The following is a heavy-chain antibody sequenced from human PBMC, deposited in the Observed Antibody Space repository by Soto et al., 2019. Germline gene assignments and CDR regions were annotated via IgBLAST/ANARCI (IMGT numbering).Heavy chain of an antibody. Sequence: PGGSLRLSCAASGFTFSSYAMSWVRQAPGKGLEWVAVISYDGSNKYYADSVKGRLTISRDNSKNTVYLQLNSLRAEDTAVYFCARAGFNYYFDYWGLGTLVTVSS. J-gene: IGHJ4*02. CDR2: ISYDGSNK. CDR1: GFTFSSYA. CDR3: ARAGFNYYFDY. V-gene: IGHV3-30-3*01.